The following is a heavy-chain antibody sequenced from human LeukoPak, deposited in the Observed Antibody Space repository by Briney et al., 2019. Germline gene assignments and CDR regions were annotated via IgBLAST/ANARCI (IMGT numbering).Heavy chain of an antibody. CDR2: INSDGTTT. D-gene: IGHD6-13*01. Sequence: GGSLRLSCAASGFTFSSYWMHWVRQGPGKELTWVSHINSDGTTTNYADSVKGRFTISRDNAKNSLYLQMNSLRAEDTAVYYCARDAAGTFGFWGQGTLVTVSS. CDR1: GFTFSSYW. CDR3: ARDAAGTFGF. V-gene: IGHV3-74*01. J-gene: IGHJ4*02.